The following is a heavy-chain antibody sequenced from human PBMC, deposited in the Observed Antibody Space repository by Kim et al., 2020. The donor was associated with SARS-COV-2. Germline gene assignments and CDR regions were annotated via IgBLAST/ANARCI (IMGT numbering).Heavy chain of an antibody. CDR1: GFTFSNNW. J-gene: IGHJ4*02. V-gene: IGHV3-74*01. CDR2: IDSDGSIK. CDR3: AKVGYDWSIDY. Sequence: GGSLRLSCAASGFTFSNNWMYWVRQAPGKGLEWVSRIDSDGSIKNYADSVKGRFIISRDNGKNTLYMQMKSMRAEDTAVYYCAKVGYDWSIDYWGQGTLVTVSS. D-gene: IGHD3-9*01.